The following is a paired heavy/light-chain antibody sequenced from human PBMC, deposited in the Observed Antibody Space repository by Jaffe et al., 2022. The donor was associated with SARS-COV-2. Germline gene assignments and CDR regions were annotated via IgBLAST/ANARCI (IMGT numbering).Heavy chain of an antibody. CDR3: ARRGYSSTKNFYLYGMDV. CDR2: IYPGDSDA. CDR1: GFTFTTYW. Sequence: EVQLVQSGAEVKRPGESLKISCEASGFTFTTYWIGWVRQMPGKGLDWVGIIYPGDSDAKYSPSFEGQVTISADKSINTAYLQLNSLRASDTAIYYCARRGYSSTKNFYLYGMDVWGQGTMVTVSS. D-gene: IGHD2-2*01. V-gene: IGHV5-51*01. J-gene: IGHJ6*02.
Light chain of an antibody. Sequence: ATQLTQSPSSLSASVGDRVTITCRASQGIRSALAWYQQKPGKAPRLLIYDVSNLETGVPSRFSGSGTGTDFTLTISSLQPEDFGTYYCQQFNNYLEGFTFGPGTKVDIK. V-gene: IGKV1D-13*01. J-gene: IGKJ3*01. CDR1: QGIRSA. CDR3: QQFNNYLEGFT. CDR2: DVS.